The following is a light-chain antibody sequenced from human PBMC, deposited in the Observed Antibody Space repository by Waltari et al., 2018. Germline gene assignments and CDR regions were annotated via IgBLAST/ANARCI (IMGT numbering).Light chain of an antibody. Sequence: DIVLTQSPGTLSLSPGERDTLSCRAGHSVSRYLAGYQQKPGQAPRLLIYSASSRATGIPDRFSGSGSGTDFSLTISRLEPEDFAVYYCQNHERLPAMFGQGTKVEIK. CDR1: HSVSRY. CDR2: SAS. J-gene: IGKJ1*01. V-gene: IGKV3-20*01. CDR3: QNHERLPAM.